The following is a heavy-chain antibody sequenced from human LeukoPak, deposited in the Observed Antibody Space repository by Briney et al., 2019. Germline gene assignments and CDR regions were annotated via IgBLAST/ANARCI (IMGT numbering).Heavy chain of an antibody. CDR1: GGSFSGYY. Sequence: SETLSLTCAVYGGSFSGYYWSWIRQPPGKGLEWIGEINHSGSTNYNPSLKSRVTISVDTSKNQFSLKLYSVTAADTAVYYCAGGDYYDSSGYSNWGQGTLVTVSS. V-gene: IGHV4-34*01. D-gene: IGHD3-22*01. CDR2: INHSGST. J-gene: IGHJ4*02. CDR3: AGGDYYDSSGYSN.